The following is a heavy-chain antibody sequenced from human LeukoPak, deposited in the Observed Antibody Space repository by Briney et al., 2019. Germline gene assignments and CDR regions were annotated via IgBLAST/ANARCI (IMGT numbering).Heavy chain of an antibody. J-gene: IGHJ4*02. CDR2: INPNSGGT. Sequence: ASVKVSCKASGYTFTGYYMHWVRQGPGQGPEWMGWINPNSGGTNYAQKFQGRVTMTRDTSISTAYMELSRLRSDDTAVYYCARVHVDFWSGYSPFDYWGRGTLVSVSS. V-gene: IGHV1-2*02. D-gene: IGHD3-3*01. CDR3: ARVHVDFWSGYSPFDY. CDR1: GYTFTGYY.